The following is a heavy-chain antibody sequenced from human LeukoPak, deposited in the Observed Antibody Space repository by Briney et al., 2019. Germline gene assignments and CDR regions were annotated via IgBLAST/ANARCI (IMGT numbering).Heavy chain of an antibody. CDR2: MNPNSGNT. CDR3: ARDPVVPAAMAFGRNAFDI. V-gene: IGHV1-8*03. J-gene: IGHJ3*02. D-gene: IGHD2-2*01. Sequence: ASVKVSCKASGYTFTSYDINWVRQATGQGLEWMGWMNPNSGNTGYAQKFQGRVTITRNTSISTAYMELSSLRSEDTAVYYCARDPVVPAAMAFGRNAFDIWGQGTMVTVSS. CDR1: GYTFTSYD.